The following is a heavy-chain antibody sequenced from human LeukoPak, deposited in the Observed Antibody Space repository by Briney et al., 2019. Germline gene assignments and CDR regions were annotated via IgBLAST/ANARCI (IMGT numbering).Heavy chain of an antibody. CDR1: GFTFSSYG. D-gene: IGHD2-2*01. CDR3: AKNQADIVAVPAAMSH. J-gene: IGHJ4*02. Sequence: PGGSLRLSCAASGFTFSSYGMHWVRQAPGKGLEWVAVISYDGSNKYYADSVKGRFTISRDNSKNTLYLQMNSLRAEDTAVYYCAKNQADIVAVPAAMSHWGQGTLVTVSS. CDR2: ISYDGSNK. V-gene: IGHV3-30*18.